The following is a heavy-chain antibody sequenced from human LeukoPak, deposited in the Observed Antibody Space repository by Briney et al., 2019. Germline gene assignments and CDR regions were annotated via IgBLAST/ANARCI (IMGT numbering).Heavy chain of an antibody. V-gene: IGHV3-23*01. Sequence: GGSLRLSYAASGFTFSSYAMSWVRQAPGKGLEWVSGISDSGGSTYYTDSVKGRFTISRDNSKNTLYLQMNSLRADDTAVYYCAKIVRRAFDVWGQGTMVTVSS. CDR2: ISDSGGST. CDR1: GFTFSSYA. CDR3: AKIVRRAFDV. J-gene: IGHJ3*01. D-gene: IGHD6-6*01.